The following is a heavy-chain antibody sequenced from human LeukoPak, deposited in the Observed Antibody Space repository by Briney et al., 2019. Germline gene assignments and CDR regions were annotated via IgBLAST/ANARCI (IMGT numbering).Heavy chain of an antibody. CDR1: GFTFNNYA. CDR3: ANEKVGATPTFDY. Sequence: GGSLRLSCAASGFTFNNYAMSWVRQAPGMGLEWLSYVSGSGGATYYAASVKGRFTISRDNSKNTLYLQMNSLRAEDTAVYYCANEKVGATPTFDYWGQGTLVTVSS. D-gene: IGHD1-26*01. CDR2: VSGSGGAT. V-gene: IGHV3-23*01. J-gene: IGHJ4*02.